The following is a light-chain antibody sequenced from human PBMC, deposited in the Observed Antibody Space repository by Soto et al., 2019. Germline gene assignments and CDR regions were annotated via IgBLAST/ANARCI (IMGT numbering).Light chain of an antibody. CDR1: QPISSW. J-gene: IGKJ1*01. CDR2: DAS. CDR3: QQYENYWT. Sequence: DIQMTQSPPTLSASVGDRVTITCRASQPISSWLAWYHQKPGKAPKLLIYDASNLGSGVPSRFSGSGSGTEFTLTISSLQPEYFGIYYCQQYENYWTFGQGTKVEIK. V-gene: IGKV1-5*01.